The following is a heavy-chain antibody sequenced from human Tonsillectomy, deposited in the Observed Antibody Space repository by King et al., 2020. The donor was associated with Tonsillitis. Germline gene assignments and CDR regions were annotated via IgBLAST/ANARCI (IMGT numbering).Heavy chain of an antibody. D-gene: IGHD1-26*01. J-gene: IGHJ3*01. Sequence: VQLVESGGGLVKPGGSLRLSCVASGFTFSDYYMSWIRQAPGKGLEWVSYISISSTYTTYADSVKGRFTISRDNAKNSLYLQMNSLRAEDTAVYYCARDTSSGSYITFDVWGQGTVVTVSS. CDR3: ARDTSSGSYITFDV. CDR2: ISISSTYT. V-gene: IGHV3-11*05. CDR1: GFTFSDYY.